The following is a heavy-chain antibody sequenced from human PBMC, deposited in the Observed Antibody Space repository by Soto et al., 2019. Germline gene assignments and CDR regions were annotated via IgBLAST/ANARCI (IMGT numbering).Heavy chain of an antibody. Sequence: ASVKVSCKASGYTFTSYGISWVRQAPGQGLEWMGWISAHNGNTNYAQKLQGRVTMTTDTSTSTAYMELRSLRSDDTAVYYCARVQNDYIWGSYRLLDYWGQGTLVTVSS. CDR2: ISAHNGNT. CDR1: GYTFTSYG. D-gene: IGHD3-16*02. CDR3: ARVQNDYIWGSYRLLDY. J-gene: IGHJ4*02. V-gene: IGHV1-18*01.